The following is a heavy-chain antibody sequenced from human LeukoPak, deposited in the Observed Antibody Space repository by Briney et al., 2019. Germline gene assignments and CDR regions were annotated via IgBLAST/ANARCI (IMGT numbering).Heavy chain of an antibody. J-gene: IGHJ4*02. CDR2: ISYDGSNK. CDR3: ARGDSYNWNDVIDY. D-gene: IGHD1-20*01. V-gene: IGHV3-30*04. Sequence: GGSLRLSCAASGFTFSSYAMHWVRQAPGKGLEWVAVISYDGSNKYYADSVKGRFTISRDNSKNTLYLQMNSLRAEDTAVYYCARGDSYNWNDVIDYWGQGTLVTVSS. CDR1: GFTFSSYA.